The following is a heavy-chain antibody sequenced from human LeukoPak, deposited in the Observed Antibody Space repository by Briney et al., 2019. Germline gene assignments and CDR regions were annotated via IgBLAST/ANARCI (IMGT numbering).Heavy chain of an antibody. V-gene: IGHV3-21*01. CDR3: ARESSSSPDDAFDI. CDR2: ISSSSSYI. Sequence: PGGSLRLSCAASGFTFSSYSMNWVRQAPGKGLEWVSSISSSSSYIYYADSVKGRFTISRDNAKNSLYLQMNSLRAEDTAVYYCARESSSSPDDAFDIWGQGTMVTVSS. J-gene: IGHJ3*02. D-gene: IGHD6-13*01. CDR1: GFTFSSYS.